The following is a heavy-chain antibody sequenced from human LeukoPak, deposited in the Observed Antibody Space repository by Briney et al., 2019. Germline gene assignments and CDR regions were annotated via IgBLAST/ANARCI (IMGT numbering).Heavy chain of an antibody. D-gene: IGHD5-12*01. CDR3: AKRGSRAWFDP. Sequence: GASVKVSCKASGYTFTSYDINWVRQATGQGLEWMGWMNPNSGNTGYAQKFQGRVTMTRNTSISTAYMELSRLRSDDTAVYYCAKRGSRAWFDPWGQGTLVTVSS. J-gene: IGHJ5*02. CDR1: GYTFTSYD. V-gene: IGHV1-8*01. CDR2: MNPNSGNT.